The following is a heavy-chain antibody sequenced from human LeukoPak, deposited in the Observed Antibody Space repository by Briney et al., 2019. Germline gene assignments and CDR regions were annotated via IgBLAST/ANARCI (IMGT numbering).Heavy chain of an antibody. J-gene: IGHJ3*02. V-gene: IGHV1-69*05. CDR3: ARLDAFDI. CDR1: GGTFNSYA. Sequence: SVKVSCKASGGTFNSYAISWVRQAPGQGLEWMRRIIPIFGTANYAQKFQRRVTITTDESTSTAYMELSSLRSEDTAVYYCARLDAFDIWGQGTMVTVSS. CDR2: IIPIFGTA.